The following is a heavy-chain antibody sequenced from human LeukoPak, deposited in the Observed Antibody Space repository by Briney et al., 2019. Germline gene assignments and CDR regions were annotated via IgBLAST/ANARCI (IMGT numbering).Heavy chain of an antibody. CDR1: GFTVIRNY. D-gene: IGHD1-26*01. CDR2: IYRGDTT. J-gene: IGHJ3*02. CDR3: ARGGAYDAFDI. V-gene: IGHV3-53*01. Sequence: SGGSLRLSCAASGFTVIRNYMIWVRQAPGKGLEWVSLIYRGDTTYYADSVKGRFTISEDNSKNTLYLQMNSLRVEDTAVYFCARGGAYDAFDIWGQGTMVTVSS.